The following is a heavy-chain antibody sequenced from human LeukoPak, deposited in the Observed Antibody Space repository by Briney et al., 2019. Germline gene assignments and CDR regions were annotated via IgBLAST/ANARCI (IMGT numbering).Heavy chain of an antibody. V-gene: IGHV3-30*02. CDR3: ARAFELAAAGYYYGMDV. CDR2: IKFDGTNK. Sequence: GGSLRLSCAASGFTFSTSAMHWVRQAPGKGLEWVAFIKFDGTNKYYADSVKGRFTISRDNSKNTLYLQMNSLRAEDTAVYYCARAFELAAAGYYYGMDVWGQGTTVTVSS. D-gene: IGHD6-13*01. J-gene: IGHJ6*02. CDR1: GFTFSTSA.